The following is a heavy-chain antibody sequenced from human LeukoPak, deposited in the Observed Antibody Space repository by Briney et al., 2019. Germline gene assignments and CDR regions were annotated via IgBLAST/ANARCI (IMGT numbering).Heavy chain of an antibody. CDR3: ARGEVRGVILDPYYFDY. CDR1: GGSISSSSYY. CDR2: IYYSGST. V-gene: IGHV4-39*07. D-gene: IGHD3-10*01. Sequence: PSETLSLTCTVSGGSISSSSYYWGWIRRPPGKGLEWIGSIYYSGSTYYNPSLKSRVTISVDTSKNQFSLKLSSVTAADTAVYYCARGEVRGVILDPYYFDYWGQGTLVTVSS. J-gene: IGHJ4*02.